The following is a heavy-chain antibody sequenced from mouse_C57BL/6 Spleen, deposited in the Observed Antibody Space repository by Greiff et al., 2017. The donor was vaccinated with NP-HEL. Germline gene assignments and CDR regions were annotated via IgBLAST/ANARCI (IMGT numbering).Heavy chain of an antibody. D-gene: IGHD2-1*01. CDR3: ARSGNYGNFYAMDY. CDR1: GFNIKDYY. V-gene: IGHV14-2*01. Sequence: EVKLQESGAELVKPGASVKLSCTASGFNIKDYYMHWVKQRTEQGLEWIGRIDPEDGAPKYAPKFQGKATITADTSSNTAYLQLSSLPSEDTAVYYCARSGNYGNFYAMDYWGQGTSVTVSS. J-gene: IGHJ4*01. CDR2: IDPEDGAP.